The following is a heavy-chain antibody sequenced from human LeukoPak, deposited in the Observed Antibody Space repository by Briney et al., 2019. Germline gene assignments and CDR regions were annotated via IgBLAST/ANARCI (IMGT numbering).Heavy chain of an antibody. CDR2: ISYDGSNK. CDR1: GFTFSSFA. J-gene: IGHJ6*02. V-gene: IGHV3-30-3*01. D-gene: IGHD5-18*01. CDR3: ASDRSGYTYGYRHYYYGMDV. Sequence: GGSLRLSCAASGFTFSSFAMHWVRQAPGKGLEWVAVISYDGSNKYYADSVKGRFTISRDNSKNALYVQMNSLRGDDTAVYYCASDRSGYTYGYRHYYYGMDVWGQGTTVTVSS.